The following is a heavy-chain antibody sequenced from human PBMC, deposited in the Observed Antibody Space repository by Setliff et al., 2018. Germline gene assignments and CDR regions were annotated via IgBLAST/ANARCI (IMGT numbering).Heavy chain of an antibody. V-gene: IGHV3-15*01. CDR2: IKSKTDGGTT. J-gene: IGHJ4*02. CDR3: TTDYGSGSYY. D-gene: IGHD3-10*01. Sequence: SWIRQPAGKGLEWIGRIKSKTDGGTTDYAAPVKGRFTISRDDSKNTLYLQMNSLKTEDTAVYYCTTDYGSGSYYWGQGTLVTVSS.